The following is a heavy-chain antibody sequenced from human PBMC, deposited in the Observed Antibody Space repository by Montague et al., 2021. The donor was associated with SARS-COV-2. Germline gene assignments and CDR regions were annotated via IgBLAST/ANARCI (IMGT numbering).Heavy chain of an antibody. J-gene: IGHJ5*02. CDR1: GASINHNTYY. CDR2: IYSSGTT. D-gene: IGHD3-3*01. CDR3: LVSPTYYTAWVDP. V-gene: IGHV4-39*02. Sequence: SETLSLTCTVSGASINHNTYYWGWIRQPPGKGLEWIGSIYSSGTTYYNASLKSRVTISIGTSKTHFSLQLSSVTAADTAVYYCLVSPTYYTAWVDPWGQGTLVTVSS.